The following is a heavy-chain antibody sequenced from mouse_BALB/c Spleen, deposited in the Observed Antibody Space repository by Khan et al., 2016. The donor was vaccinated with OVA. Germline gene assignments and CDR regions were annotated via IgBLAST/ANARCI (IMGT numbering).Heavy chain of an antibody. D-gene: IGHD4-1*01. J-gene: IGHJ3*01. CDR3: ASHLTGSFAY. CDR2: ISSDGDYT. V-gene: IGHV5-6*01. Sequence: EVELVESGGDLVKPGGSLKLSCAASGFTFSSYSMSWVRQTPDKRLEWVATISSDGDYTYFPDSVKGRFTISRDNAKNILNLQMGSLKSEDTALYYCASHLTGSFAYWGQGTLVTVSA. CDR1: GFTFSSYS.